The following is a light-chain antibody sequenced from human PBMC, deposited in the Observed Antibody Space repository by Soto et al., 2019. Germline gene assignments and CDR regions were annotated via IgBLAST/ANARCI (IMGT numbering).Light chain of an antibody. CDR3: QQYSKSPIT. J-gene: IGKJ5*01. CDR1: QNVDKF. V-gene: IGKV3-11*01. CDR2: DSS. Sequence: EIELTQSPATLSLSPGETATLSCRASQNVDKFLAWYQQRPGQPPRLLIFDSSNRATGVPVRFSGSGSGTVFTLTIGSLEPEDVAIYYCQQYSKSPITFGQGTRLEIK.